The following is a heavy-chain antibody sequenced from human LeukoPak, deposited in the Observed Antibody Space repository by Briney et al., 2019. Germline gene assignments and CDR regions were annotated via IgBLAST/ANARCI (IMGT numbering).Heavy chain of an antibody. V-gene: IGHV3-33*01. J-gene: IGHJ6*02. CDR3: ARDSAESAYDFYYYYGIDV. CDR2: IWYDGSHT. CDR1: GFIFSNFG. D-gene: IGHD3-10*01. Sequence: GGSLRLSCAASGFIFSNFGMHWVRQAPGKGLEWVAVIWYDGSHTFYADSVKGRFTISRDNSKNTLYLQMNSLRGEDTALYFCARDSAESAYDFYYYYGIDVWGQGTTVTVSS.